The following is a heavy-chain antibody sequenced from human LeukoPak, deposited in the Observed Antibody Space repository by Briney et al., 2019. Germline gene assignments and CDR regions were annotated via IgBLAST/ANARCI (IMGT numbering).Heavy chain of an antibody. V-gene: IGHV1-69*13. CDR1: GGTFSSYA. D-gene: IGHD2-21*02. CDR3: AVAYCGGDCQTYYYYGMDV. Sequence: SVKVSCKASGGTFSSYAISWVRQAPGQGLEWMGGIIPIFGTANYAQKFQGRATITADESTSTAYMELSSLGSGDTAVYYCAVAYCGGDCQTYYYYGMDVWGQGTTVTVSS. J-gene: IGHJ6*02. CDR2: IIPIFGTA.